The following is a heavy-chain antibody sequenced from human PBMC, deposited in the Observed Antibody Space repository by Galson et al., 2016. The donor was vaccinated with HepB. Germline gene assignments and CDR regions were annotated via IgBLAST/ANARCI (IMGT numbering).Heavy chain of an antibody. D-gene: IGHD1-1*01. CDR3: AKDSNRWNAPLGAIDF. Sequence: SLRLSCAASGFTFSSYAMSWFRQGPGKGLEWVSGISGSGGGIYYAESVKGRFTISRDNSKKKLYLQMNSLRAEDTAVNYCAKDSNRWNAPLGAIDFWGQGTLVAVSS. V-gene: IGHV3-23*01. CDR2: ISGSGGGI. CDR1: GFTFSSYA. J-gene: IGHJ4*02.